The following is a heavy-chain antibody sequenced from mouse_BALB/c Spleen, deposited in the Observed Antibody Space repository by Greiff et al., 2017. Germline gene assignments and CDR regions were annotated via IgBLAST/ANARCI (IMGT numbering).Heavy chain of an antibody. CDR1: SYTFTDYA. D-gene: IGHD2-2*01. J-gene: IGHJ4*01. CDR2: ISTYYGNT. CDR3: ARRGYDDAMDY. V-gene: IGHV1-67*01. Sequence: VQLQQSGPELVRPGVSVKISCKGSSYTFTDYAMHWVKQSHAKSLEWIGVISTYYGNTNYNQKFKGKATMTVDKSSSTAYMELARLTSEDSAVYYCARRGYDDAMDYWGQGTSVNVSS.